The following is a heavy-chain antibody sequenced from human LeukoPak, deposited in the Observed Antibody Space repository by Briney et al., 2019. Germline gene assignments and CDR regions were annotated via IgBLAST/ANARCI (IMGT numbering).Heavy chain of an antibody. CDR2: IIPILGIA. CDR3: AREDYYDRDRPLDY. J-gene: IGHJ4*02. Sequence: SVKVSCKASGGTFSSYTISWVRQAPGQGLEWMGSIIPILGIANYAQKFQGRVTITADKSTSTAYMELSSLRSEDTAVYYCAREDYYDRDRPLDYWGQGTLVTVSS. CDR1: GGTFSSYT. V-gene: IGHV1-69*04. D-gene: IGHD3-22*01.